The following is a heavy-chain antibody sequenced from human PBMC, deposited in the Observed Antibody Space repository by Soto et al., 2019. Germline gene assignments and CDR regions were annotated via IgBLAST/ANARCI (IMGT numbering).Heavy chain of an antibody. Sequence: PGGSLRLSCAASGFTFSSYAMSWVRQAPGKGLEWVSAISGSGGSTYYADSVKGRFTISRGNSKNTLYLQMNSLRAEDTAVYYCAKDLIVVVVAATGLFDYWGQGTLVTVSS. V-gene: IGHV3-23*01. J-gene: IGHJ4*02. CDR2: ISGSGGST. D-gene: IGHD2-15*01. CDR3: AKDLIVVVVAATGLFDY. CDR1: GFTFSSYA.